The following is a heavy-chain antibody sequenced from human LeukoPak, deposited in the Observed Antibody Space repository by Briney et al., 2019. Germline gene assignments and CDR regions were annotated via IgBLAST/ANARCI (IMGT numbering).Heavy chain of an antibody. CDR1: GFTFSSYS. CDR2: ISSSGTYV. Sequence: GGSLRLSCAASGFTFSSYSMNWVRQAPGKGLEWVSSISSSGTYVYYADSVKGRFTISRDNAKNSLSLRMNSLRGDDAAVYTRARASSKQVAGYRPDGFDIWGQGTMVTVSS. V-gene: IGHV3-21*01. J-gene: IGHJ3*02. D-gene: IGHD3-9*01. CDR3: ARASSKQVAGYRPDGFDI.